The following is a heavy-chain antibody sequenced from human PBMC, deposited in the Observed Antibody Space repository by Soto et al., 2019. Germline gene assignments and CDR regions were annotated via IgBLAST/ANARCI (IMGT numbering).Heavy chain of an antibody. V-gene: IGHV3-15*07. D-gene: IGHD3-22*01. Sequence: EVQLVESGGGLVKPGGSLRLSCAASGFTFSNAWMNWVRQAPGKGLEWVGRIKSKTDGGTTDYAAPVKGRFTISRDDSLHTLHQQMNNLKTKDKAVYYCTTGDLFKNRQDYYYDSSGYSTGGSFDYWGQGTLVTVSS. CDR1: GFTFSNAW. CDR3: TTGDLFKNRQDYYYDSSGYSTGGSFDY. CDR2: IKSKTDGGTT. J-gene: IGHJ4*02.